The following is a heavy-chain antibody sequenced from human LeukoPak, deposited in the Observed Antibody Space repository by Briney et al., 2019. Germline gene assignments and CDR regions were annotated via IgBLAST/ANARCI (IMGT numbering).Heavy chain of an antibody. Sequence: GGSLRLSWPASGFTFSSYAMHWVRQAPGKGLEWVAVISYEGRNKYYTDCVKGRFPIARANSTSTLYLQMTSLSAENTAVYYCARNFNHFGYWGQGTLVTVSS. V-gene: IGHV3-30*04. D-gene: IGHD1-14*01. CDR1: GFTFSSYA. CDR2: ISYEGRNK. CDR3: ARNFNHFGY. J-gene: IGHJ4*02.